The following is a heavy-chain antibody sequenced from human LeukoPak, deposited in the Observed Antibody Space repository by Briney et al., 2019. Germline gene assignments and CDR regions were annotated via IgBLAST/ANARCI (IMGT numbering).Heavy chain of an antibody. CDR1: GGSFSSGNFY. CDR2: IHYSGST. V-gene: IGHV4-30-4*01. D-gene: IGHD3-9*01. J-gene: IGHJ6*01. CDR3: IRGPHFDSLKNYYYGLDV. Sequence: SQTLSLTCTVSGGSFSSGNFYWSWLRQPPGKGLEWIVYIHYSGSTYYNPSLKSRVTISIDTSKNQFSLKLSSVTAADTAVYSCIRGPHFDSLKNYYYGLDVWGQGTTVTVSS.